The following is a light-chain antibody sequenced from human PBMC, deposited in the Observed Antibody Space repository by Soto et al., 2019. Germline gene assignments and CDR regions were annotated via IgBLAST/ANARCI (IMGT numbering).Light chain of an antibody. Sequence: DIQMTQSPSTLSASVGDRVTITCRASQSISSWLAWYQQKPGQAPKLLIYKASTLQSGVPSRFSGSGSGTEFTLAISSLQADDSATDYCQQYNDNWTFGQGTKVEIK. CDR1: QSISSW. V-gene: IGKV1-5*03. J-gene: IGKJ1*01. CDR2: KAS. CDR3: QQYNDNWT.